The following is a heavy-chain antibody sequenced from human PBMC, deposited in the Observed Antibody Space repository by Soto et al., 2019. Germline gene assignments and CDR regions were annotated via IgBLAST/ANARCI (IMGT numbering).Heavy chain of an antibody. D-gene: IGHD3-22*01. J-gene: IGHJ5*02. Sequence: GGSLRLSCAASGFTFSSYAMSWVRQAPGKGLEWVSAISGSGGSTYYADSVKGRFTISRDNSKNTLYLQMNSLRAEDTAVYYCEKAYDSSGYYYNWFDTWGQGTLVTVSS. CDR3: EKAYDSSGYYYNWFDT. V-gene: IGHV3-23*01. CDR1: GFTFSSYA. CDR2: ISGSGGST.